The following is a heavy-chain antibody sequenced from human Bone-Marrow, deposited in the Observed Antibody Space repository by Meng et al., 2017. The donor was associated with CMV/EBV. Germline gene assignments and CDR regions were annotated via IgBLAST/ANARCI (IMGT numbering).Heavy chain of an antibody. CDR2: INHSGST. CDR3: ARCFGYCSSTSCYRVDYYYYYGMDV. CDR1: GGFFSGDY. Sequence: SETLSLTCAVYGGFFSGDYCSWIRQPPGKGLEWIGEINHSGSTNYNPSLKSRVTISEDTSKNQFSLKLSSVTAADTAVYYCARCFGYCSSTSCYRVDYYYYYGMDVWGQGTTVTVSS. J-gene: IGHJ6*02. V-gene: IGHV4-34*01. D-gene: IGHD2-2*02.